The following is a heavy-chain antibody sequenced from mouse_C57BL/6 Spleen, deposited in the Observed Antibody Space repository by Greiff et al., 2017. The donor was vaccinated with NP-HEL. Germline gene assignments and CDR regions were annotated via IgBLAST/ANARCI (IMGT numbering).Heavy chain of an antibody. J-gene: IGHJ3*01. CDR2: IDPSDSYT. Sequence: VQLQQPGAELVKPGASVKLSCKASGYTFTSYWMQWVKQRPGQGLEWIGEIDPSDSYTNYNQKFKGKATLTVDTSSSTAYMQLSSLTSEDSAVYYCARKSGYDGAWFAYWGQGTLVTVSA. CDR3: ARKSGYDGAWFAY. D-gene: IGHD2-2*01. V-gene: IGHV1-50*01. CDR1: GYTFTSYW.